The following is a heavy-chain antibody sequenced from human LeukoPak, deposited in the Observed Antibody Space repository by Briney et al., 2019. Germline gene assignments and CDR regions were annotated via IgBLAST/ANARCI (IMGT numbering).Heavy chain of an antibody. CDR1: GFTVSSNY. CDR3: ARDLNGGTYFFDY. D-gene: IGHD2-8*01. V-gene: IGHV3-53*01. CDR2: IYSGGNT. Sequence: PGGSLRLSCAASGFTVSSNYMSWVRQAPGKGLEWGSVIYSGGNTYYAASVKGRFTTSRDNSKNTLFLQMNSLRAEDTAVYYCARDLNGGTYFFDYWGQGTLVTVSS. J-gene: IGHJ4*02.